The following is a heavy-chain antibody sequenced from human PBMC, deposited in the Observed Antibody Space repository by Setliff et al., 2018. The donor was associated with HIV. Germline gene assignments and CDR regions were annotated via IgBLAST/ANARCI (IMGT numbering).Heavy chain of an antibody. J-gene: IGHJ6*02. D-gene: IGHD3-10*01. CDR1: GGSISNYY. Sequence: PSETLSLTCTVSGGSISNYYWSWIRQPPGKGLEWIGFSYHSGSTKYNPSLKSRVTISVDTSRNQFSLKLSSVTAADTAVYYCARSLSGDYYYGMDVWGQGTTVTVS. CDR3: ARSLSGDYYYGMDV. V-gene: IGHV4-59*01. CDR2: SYHSGST.